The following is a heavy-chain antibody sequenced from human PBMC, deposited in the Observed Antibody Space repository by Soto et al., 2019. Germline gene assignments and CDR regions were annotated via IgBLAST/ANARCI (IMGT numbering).Heavy chain of an antibody. CDR2: TFVAGAT. V-gene: IGHV4-61*01. CDR1: GEALGSGQSY. D-gene: IGHD3-10*01. J-gene: IGHJ6*02. Sequence: QVQLQESGPGLVKSSETLSLICFVSGEALGSGQSYWNWIRQAPGKGLEWIGQTFVAGATKYSASLKSRVTMSVDTSKSQISLPLTSVTAADSATYFCARGRSDSAGSSFARRMDVWGQGTTVTVSS. CDR3: ARGRSDSAGSSFARRMDV.